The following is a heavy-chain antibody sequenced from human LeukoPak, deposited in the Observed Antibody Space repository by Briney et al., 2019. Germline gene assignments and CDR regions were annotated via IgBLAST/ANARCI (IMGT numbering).Heavy chain of an antibody. J-gene: IGHJ6*03. Sequence: PGGSLRLSCAASGFTFSMYAMSWVRQAPGKGLEWVSDISGSGGSTYYADSVKGRFTISRDKSKNTLYLQMNSLRVEDTAVYHCAKDPVFDFDWPNSGTFYMDVWGKGTTVTVSS. CDR3: AKDPVFDFDWPNSGTFYMDV. CDR2: ISGSGGST. CDR1: GFTFSMYA. D-gene: IGHD3-9*01. V-gene: IGHV3-23*01.